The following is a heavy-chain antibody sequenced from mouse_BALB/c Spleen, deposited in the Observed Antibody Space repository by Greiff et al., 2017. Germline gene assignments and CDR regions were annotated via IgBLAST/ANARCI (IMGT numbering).Heavy chain of an antibody. D-gene: IGHD1-1*01. Sequence: VQLKESGGGLVKPGGSLKLSCAASGFTFSSYAMSWVRQSPEKRLEWVAEISSGGSYTYYPDTVTGRFTISRDNAKNTLYLEMSSLRSEDTAMYYCARGFPKGTYYPFAYWGQGTLVTVSA. CDR2: ISSGGSYT. CDR3: ARGFPKGTYYPFAY. V-gene: IGHV5-9-4*01. J-gene: IGHJ3*01. CDR1: GFTFSSYA.